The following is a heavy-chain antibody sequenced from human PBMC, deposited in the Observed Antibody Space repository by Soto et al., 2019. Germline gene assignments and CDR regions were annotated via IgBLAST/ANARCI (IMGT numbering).Heavy chain of an antibody. CDR3: ASLGYCSGGSCYSSSYYYYGMDV. Sequence: PSETLSLTCTVSGGSISSSSYYWGWIRQPPGKGQEWIGSIYYSGSTYYNPSLKSRVTISVDTSKNQFSLKLSSVTAADTAVYYCASLGYCSGGSCYSSSYYYYGMDVWGQGTTVTVSS. V-gene: IGHV4-39*01. J-gene: IGHJ6*02. D-gene: IGHD2-15*01. CDR1: GGSISSSSYY. CDR2: IYYSGST.